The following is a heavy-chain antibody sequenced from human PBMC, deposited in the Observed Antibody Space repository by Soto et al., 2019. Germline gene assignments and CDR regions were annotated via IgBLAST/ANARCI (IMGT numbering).Heavy chain of an antibody. Sequence: QITLKESGPTLVKPTQTLTLTCTFSGFSLSTSGVGVGWIRQPPGKALEWLALIYWDDDKRYSPSLKSRLTTTKDTSNNQLVLTMTNMDPVDTATYYCAHSPRAGYNPRARLWYFDLWGRGTLVTVSS. D-gene: IGHD5-12*01. CDR2: IYWDDDK. CDR1: GFSLSTSGVG. J-gene: IGHJ2*01. V-gene: IGHV2-5*02. CDR3: AHSPRAGYNPRARLWYFDL.